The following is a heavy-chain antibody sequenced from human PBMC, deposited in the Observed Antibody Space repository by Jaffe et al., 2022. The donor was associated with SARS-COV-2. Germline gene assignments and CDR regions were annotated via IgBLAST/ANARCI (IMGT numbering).Heavy chain of an antibody. CDR2: IYTSGST. CDR1: GGSISSGNYY. Sequence: QVQLQESGPGLVKPSQTLSLSCTVSGGSISSGNYYWNWIRQPAGKGLEWIGRIYTSGSTNYNPSLKSRVTISVDTSKNQFSLKLTSVTAADTAMYYCAREVVTAINWFDPWGQGTLVTVSS. D-gene: IGHD2-21*02. CDR3: AREVVTAINWFDP. V-gene: IGHV4-61*02. J-gene: IGHJ5*02.